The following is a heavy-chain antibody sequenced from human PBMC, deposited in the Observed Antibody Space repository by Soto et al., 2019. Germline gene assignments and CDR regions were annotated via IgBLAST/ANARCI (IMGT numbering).Heavy chain of an antibody. J-gene: IGHJ3*02. CDR1: GGSFSGYY. CDR3: ASAFGGVIVPDAFDI. V-gene: IGHV4-34*01. D-gene: IGHD3-16*02. Sequence: SETLSLTCAVYGGSFSGYYWSWIRQPPGKGLEWIGEINHSGSTNYNPSLKSRVTISVDTSKNQFSLKLSSVTAADTAVYYCASAFGGVIVPDAFDIWGQGTMVT. CDR2: INHSGST.